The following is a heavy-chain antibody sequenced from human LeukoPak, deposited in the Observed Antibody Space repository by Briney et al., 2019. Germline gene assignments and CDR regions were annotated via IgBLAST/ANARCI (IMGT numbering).Heavy chain of an antibody. D-gene: IGHD4-23*01. J-gene: IGHJ4*02. V-gene: IGHV3-9*01. CDR2: ISWNSGSI. Sequence: GGSLRLSCAASGFTFSDYAMSWVRQAPGKGLEWVSGISWNSGSIGYADSVKGRFTISRDNAKNSLYLQTNSLRAEDTALYYCAKSIAGNPQTYFDYWGQGTLVTVSS. CDR3: AKSIAGNPQTYFDY. CDR1: GFTFSDYA.